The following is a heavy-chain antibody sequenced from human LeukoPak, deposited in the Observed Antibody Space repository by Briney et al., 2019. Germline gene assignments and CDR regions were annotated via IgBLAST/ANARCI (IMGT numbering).Heavy chain of an antibody. J-gene: IGHJ4*02. CDR3: AKVLHYYDDNTSPGY. D-gene: IGHD3-22*01. CDR2: ISGSGAGT. V-gene: IGHV3-23*01. Sequence: GGSLRLSCAASGFTFSSFALSWVRHAPGKGLEWVSAISGSGAGTYYADSVKGRFTISRDNSKNTRYLQMTGLRAEDTAVYYCAKVLHYYDDNTSPGYWGRGTLVTVSS. CDR1: GFTFSSFA.